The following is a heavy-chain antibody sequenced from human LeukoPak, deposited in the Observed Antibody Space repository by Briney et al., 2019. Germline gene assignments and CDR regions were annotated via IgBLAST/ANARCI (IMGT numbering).Heavy chain of an antibody. CDR2: IYTSGST. V-gene: IGHV4-61*02. CDR1: GGSVSSGSYY. Sequence: PSETLSLTCTVSGGSVSSGSYYWSWIRQPAGKGLEWIGRIYTSGSTNYNPSLKSRVTISVDTSKNQFSLKLSSVTAADTAVYYCARPNDSPTGLDYWGQGTLVTVSS. CDR3: ARPNDSPTGLDY. J-gene: IGHJ4*02. D-gene: IGHD4-17*01.